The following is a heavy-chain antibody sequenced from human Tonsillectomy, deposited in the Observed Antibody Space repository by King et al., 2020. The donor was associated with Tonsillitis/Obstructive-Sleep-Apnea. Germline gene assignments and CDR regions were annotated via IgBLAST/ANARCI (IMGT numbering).Heavy chain of an antibody. V-gene: IGHV4-34*01. CDR3: ASFLYCSSTSCLDY. D-gene: IGHD2-2*01. Sequence: VQLQQWGAGLLKPSETLSLTCAVYGGSFSGYYWSWIRQPPGKGLEWIGEINPSGSTNYNPSLKSRVTISVDTSKNQFSLKLSSVTAADTAVYYCASFLYCSSTSCLDYWGRGTLVTVSS. J-gene: IGHJ4*02. CDR1: GGSFSGYY. CDR2: INPSGST.